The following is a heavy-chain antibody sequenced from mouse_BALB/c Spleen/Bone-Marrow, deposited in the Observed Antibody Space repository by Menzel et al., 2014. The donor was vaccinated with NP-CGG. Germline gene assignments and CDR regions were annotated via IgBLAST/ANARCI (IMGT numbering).Heavy chain of an antibody. V-gene: IGHV4-2*02. CDR2: INPGSSTI. Sequence: EVQLQESGGGLVQPGGSLNLSCAASGFDFSRYWMSWARQAPGKGQEWIGEINPGSSTINYTPSLKDKFIISRDNAKNTLYLQMSKVGSEDTALYYCARLAVWGAMDYWGQGTSVTVSS. J-gene: IGHJ4*01. CDR3: ARLAVWGAMDY. D-gene: IGHD2-10*02. CDR1: GFDFSRYW.